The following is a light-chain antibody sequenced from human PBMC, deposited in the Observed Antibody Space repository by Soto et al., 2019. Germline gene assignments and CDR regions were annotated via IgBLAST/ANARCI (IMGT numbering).Light chain of an antibody. CDR1: QSVSSN. V-gene: IGKV3-15*01. Sequence: EIVMTQSPDTLSVSPGERATLSCRASQSVSSNLAWYQQKPGQAPRLLIYGASTRATGIPARFSGSGSATEFTLTISSLQSEDFAVYYCQQYNNWPPYTFGQGTKVDI. CDR2: GAS. CDR3: QQYNNWPPYT. J-gene: IGKJ2*01.